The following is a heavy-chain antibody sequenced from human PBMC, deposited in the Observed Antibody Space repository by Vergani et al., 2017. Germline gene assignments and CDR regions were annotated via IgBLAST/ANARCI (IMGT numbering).Heavy chain of an antibody. Sequence: QVQLQESGPGLVKPSGTLSLTCAVSGGSISSSNWWSWVRQPPGKGLEWIGEINHSGSTNYNPSLKSRVTISVDTSKNQFSLKLSSVTAADTAVYYCASGYYAFDIWGQGTMVTVSS. CDR2: INHSGST. J-gene: IGHJ3*02. CDR3: ASGYYAFDI. D-gene: IGHD3-22*01. V-gene: IGHV4-4*02. CDR1: GGSISSSNW.